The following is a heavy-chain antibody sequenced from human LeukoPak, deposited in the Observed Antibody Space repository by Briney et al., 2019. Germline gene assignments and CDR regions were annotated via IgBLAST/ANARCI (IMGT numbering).Heavy chain of an antibody. D-gene: IGHD3-22*01. J-gene: IGHJ4*02. CDR2: IYTSGST. Sequence: SETLSLTCTVSGGSISSGSYYWSWIRQPAGKGLEWIGRIYTSGSTNYNPSLKSRVTMSVDTSKNQFSLKLSSVTAADTAVYYCARDSDDSSGYYYGGRFDYFDYWGQGTLVTVSS. V-gene: IGHV4-61*02. CDR3: ARDSDDSSGYYYGGRFDYFDY. CDR1: GGSISSGSYY.